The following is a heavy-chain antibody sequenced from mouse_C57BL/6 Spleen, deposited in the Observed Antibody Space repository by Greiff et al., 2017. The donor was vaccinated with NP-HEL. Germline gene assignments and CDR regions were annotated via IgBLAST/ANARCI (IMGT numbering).Heavy chain of an antibody. Sequence: VKLQQPGAELVKPGASVKLSCKASGYTFTSYWMHWVKQRPGQGLEWIGMIHPNSGSTNYNEKFKSKATLTVDKSSSTAYMQLSSLTSEDSAVYYCARSGYGPYYAMDYWGQGTSVTVSS. V-gene: IGHV1-64*01. J-gene: IGHJ4*01. CDR2: IHPNSGST. CDR3: ARSGYGPYYAMDY. CDR1: GYTFTSYW. D-gene: IGHD2-10*02.